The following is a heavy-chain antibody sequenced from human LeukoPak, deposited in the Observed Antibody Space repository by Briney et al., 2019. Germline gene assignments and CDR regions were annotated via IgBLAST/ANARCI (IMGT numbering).Heavy chain of an antibody. D-gene: IGHD4-11*01. J-gene: IGHJ4*02. V-gene: IGHV3-53*01. Sequence: GGSLRLSCAASGSTVSSNYMSWVRQAPGKGLEWVSVIYRGNNTYYADSVKGRFTISRDNSRNTLYLQMNSLRAEDTAIYYCAREGSNYGPFDYWGQGTLVTVSS. CDR2: IYRGNNT. CDR1: GSTVSSNY. CDR3: AREGSNYGPFDY.